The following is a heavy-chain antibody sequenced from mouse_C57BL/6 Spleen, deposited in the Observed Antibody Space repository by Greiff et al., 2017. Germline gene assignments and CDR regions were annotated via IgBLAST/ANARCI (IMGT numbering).Heavy chain of an antibody. V-gene: IGHV1-55*01. D-gene: IGHD2-5*01. Sequence: QVQLQQPGAELVKPGASVKMSCKASGYTFTSYWITWVKQRPGQGLEWIGDIYPGSGSTNYNEKFKSKATLTVDTSSSTAYMQISSLTCEDSAVYYCARSSYSNSFDYWCQGTTLTVSS. CDR2: IYPGSGST. J-gene: IGHJ2*01. CDR1: GYTFTSYW. CDR3: ARSSYSNSFDY.